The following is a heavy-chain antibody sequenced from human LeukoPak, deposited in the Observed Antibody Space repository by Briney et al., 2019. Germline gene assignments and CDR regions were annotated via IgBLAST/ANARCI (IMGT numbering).Heavy chain of an antibody. Sequence: SGTLSLTCAVYGGSFSGYYWSWIRQPPGKGLEWIGEINHSGSTNYNPSLKSRVTISVDTSKNQFSLKLSSVTAADTAVYYCARGKGNVAVYWGQGTLVTVSS. J-gene: IGHJ4*02. CDR2: INHSGST. D-gene: IGHD1-1*01. CDR1: GGSFSGYY. V-gene: IGHV4-34*01. CDR3: ARGKGNVAVY.